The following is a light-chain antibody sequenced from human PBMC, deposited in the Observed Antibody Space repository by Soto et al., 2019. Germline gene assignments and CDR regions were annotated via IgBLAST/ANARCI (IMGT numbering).Light chain of an antibody. V-gene: IGLV2-14*01. CDR3: SSYTSSSTLV. J-gene: IGLJ3*02. Sequence: QSALTQPASVSGSPGQSITISCTGTSSDVGVYNYVSWYQQHPGKAPKLMIYEVSNRPSGVSNLFSGSKSGNTASLTISGLQAEDEADYYGSSYTSSSTLVFGGGTQLTGL. CDR2: EVS. CDR1: SSDVGVYNY.